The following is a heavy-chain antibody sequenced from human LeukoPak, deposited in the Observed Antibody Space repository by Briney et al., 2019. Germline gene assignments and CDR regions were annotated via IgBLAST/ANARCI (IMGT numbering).Heavy chain of an antibody. CDR3: ASASIAARVNWFDP. J-gene: IGHJ5*02. CDR1: GGSITSYY. Sequence: PSETLSLTCTVSGGSITSYYCNWIRQPPGKGLEWIGYSYYSGSAIYSPSLKSRATISLDTSKNQFSLKLSSVTAADTAVYHCASASIAARVNWFDPWGQGTLVTVSS. V-gene: IGHV4-59*08. CDR2: SYYSGSA. D-gene: IGHD6-6*01.